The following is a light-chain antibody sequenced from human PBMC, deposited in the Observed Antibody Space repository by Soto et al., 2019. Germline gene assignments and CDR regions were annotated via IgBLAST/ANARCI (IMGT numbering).Light chain of an antibody. CDR2: GAS. V-gene: IGKV3-20*01. CDR1: QSVSSNY. CDR3: QQYGSPPRT. J-gene: IGKJ1*01. Sequence: EIVLTQSPGTLSLSPGERVTLSCRASQSVSSNYLAWYQQKPGQAPRLLIYGASNRITGIPDRFSGSGSGTDFTLTISRLEPEDFAVYHCQQYGSPPRTFGQGTKVEIK.